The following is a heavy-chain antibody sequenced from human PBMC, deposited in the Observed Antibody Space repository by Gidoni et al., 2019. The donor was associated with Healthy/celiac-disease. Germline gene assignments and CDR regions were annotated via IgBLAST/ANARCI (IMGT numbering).Heavy chain of an antibody. D-gene: IGHD2-2*01. J-gene: IGHJ4*02. CDR2: ISGSGGST. CDR3: ATEGYCSSTSCYGGI. V-gene: IGHV3-23*01. Sequence: EVQLLESGGGLVQPGGSLRLSCAASGFTFSTYAMSWVRQSPGKGLEWVSAISGSGGSTYYADSVKGRFTISRDNSKNTLYLQMNSLRAEDTAVYYCATEGYCSSTSCYGGIWGQGTLVTVSS. CDR1: GFTFSTYA.